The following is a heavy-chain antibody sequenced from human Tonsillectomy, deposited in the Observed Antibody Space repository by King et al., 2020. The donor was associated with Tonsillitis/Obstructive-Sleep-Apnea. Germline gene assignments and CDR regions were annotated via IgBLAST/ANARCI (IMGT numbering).Heavy chain of an antibody. Sequence: VQLVESGGGLVKPGGSLRLSCAASGFILSDYHMNWIRQAPGKGLEWVSSISSSGSRKYYADSVKGRFTISRDNAKNSLYLQMNDLRAEDTAVYYCARDPDPDYYEFDEHFDYWGQGTLVTVSS. CDR2: ISSSGSRK. CDR1: GFILSDYH. D-gene: IGHD3-16*01. J-gene: IGHJ4*02. V-gene: IGHV3-11*01. CDR3: ARDPDPDYYEFDEHFDY.